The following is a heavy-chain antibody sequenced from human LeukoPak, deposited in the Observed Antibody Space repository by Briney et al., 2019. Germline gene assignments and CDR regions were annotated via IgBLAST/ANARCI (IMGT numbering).Heavy chain of an antibody. J-gene: IGHJ4*02. D-gene: IGHD2-15*01. CDR1: GLTFGDYA. CDR3: TREGTGGYCSGGSCYNDY. Sequence: GGSLRLSCTASGLTFGDYAMSWFRQAPGKGLEWVGFIRSKAYGGTTEYAASVKGRFTISRDDSKSIAYLQMNSLKTEDTAVYYCTREGTGGYCSGGSCYNDYWGQGTLVTVSS. CDR2: IRSKAYGGTT. V-gene: IGHV3-49*03.